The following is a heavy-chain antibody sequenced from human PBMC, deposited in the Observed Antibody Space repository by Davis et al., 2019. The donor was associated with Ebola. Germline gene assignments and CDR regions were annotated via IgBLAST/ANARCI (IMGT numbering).Heavy chain of an antibody. V-gene: IGHV1-18*01. J-gene: IGHJ5*02. D-gene: IGHD3-10*01. CDR1: GYTFTRYG. CDR2: ISAYNGNT. Sequence: AASVKVSCKASGYTFTRYGISWVPQAPGQGLDWMGWISAYNGNTNYAQNLQGRVTMTTDTSTSTAYMEVRSLRYDDTAVYYCARAVTMVLPSGWFDPWGQGTLVTVSS. CDR3: ARAVTMVLPSGWFDP.